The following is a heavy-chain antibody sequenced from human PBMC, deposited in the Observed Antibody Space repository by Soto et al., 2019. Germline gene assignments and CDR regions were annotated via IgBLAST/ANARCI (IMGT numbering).Heavy chain of an antibody. V-gene: IGHV4-59*01. CDR3: ARAWAVPGSHWGD. J-gene: IGHJ4*02. CDR2: IYFSGIT. CDR1: GDSLNPYY. Sequence: QVQLQESGPGLVKPSETLSLTCTVSGDSLNPYYWSWIRQPLGKGLEWIGYIYFSGITDFNPSLTSRVTLALDTSKRQLSLKLTSVTDADTAVYYCARAWAVPGSHWGDWGRGTLVTVSS. D-gene: IGHD3-16*01.